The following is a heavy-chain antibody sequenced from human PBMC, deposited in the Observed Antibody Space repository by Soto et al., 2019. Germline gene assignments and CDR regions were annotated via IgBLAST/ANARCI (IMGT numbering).Heavy chain of an antibody. Sequence: SSVNVSCKASGYTFTSYSMHWVRQAPGQRLEWMGWINAGNGNTKYSQKFQGRVTITRDTSASTAYMELSSLRSEDTAVYYCARGSVNMIVYWFDPWGQGTLVTVSS. V-gene: IGHV1-3*01. J-gene: IGHJ5*02. CDR2: INAGNGNT. CDR3: ARGSVNMIVYWFDP. CDR1: GYTFTSYS. D-gene: IGHD3-22*01.